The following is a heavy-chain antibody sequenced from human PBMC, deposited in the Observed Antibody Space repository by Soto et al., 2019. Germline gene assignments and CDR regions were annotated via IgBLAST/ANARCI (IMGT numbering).Heavy chain of an antibody. V-gene: IGHV1-8*01. D-gene: IGHD6-13*01. CDR3: TRGSNVAAVIDY. CDR1: GYTFTSYD. J-gene: IGHJ4*02. Sequence: ASVKVSFKASGYTFTSYDINWVRQATGQGLEWMGWMNPNSGNTGYAQKFQGRVTMTRNPSMSTAYMELSSLRSEDTAVYYCTRGSNVAAVIDYWGQGTLVTVSS. CDR2: MNPNSGNT.